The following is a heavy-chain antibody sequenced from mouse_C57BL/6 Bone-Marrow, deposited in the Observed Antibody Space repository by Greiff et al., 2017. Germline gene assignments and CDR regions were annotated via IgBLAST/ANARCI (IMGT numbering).Heavy chain of an antibody. J-gene: IGHJ4*01. CDR1: GYAFSSSW. V-gene: IGHV1-82*01. CDR2: IYPGDGAT. CDR3: ARGGYGNYVGYAMDY. Sequence: QVQLQQSGPELVKPGASVTISCTASGYAFSSSWLNWVKQRPGKGLEWIGRIYPGDGATNYTGKFKGKATLTADKSSSSAYLQLSSLTSEDSAVYFCARGGYGNYVGYAMDYWGQGASVTVSS. D-gene: IGHD2-10*02.